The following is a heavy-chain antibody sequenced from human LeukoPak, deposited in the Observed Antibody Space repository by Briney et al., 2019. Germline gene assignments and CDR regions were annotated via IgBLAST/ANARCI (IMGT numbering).Heavy chain of an antibody. CDR2: IWYDGSNK. CDR1: GFTFSSYG. Sequence: GSLRLSCAASGFTFSSYGMHWVRQAPGKGLEWVAVIWYDGSNKYYADSVKGRFTISRDNSKNTLYLQMNSLRAEDTAVYYCARDHDSREMAFDYWGQGTLVTVSS. J-gene: IGHJ4*02. V-gene: IGHV3-33*01. D-gene: IGHD5-24*01. CDR3: ARDHDSREMAFDY.